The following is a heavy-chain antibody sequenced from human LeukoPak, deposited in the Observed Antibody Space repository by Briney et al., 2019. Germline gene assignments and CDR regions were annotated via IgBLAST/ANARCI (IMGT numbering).Heavy chain of an antibody. D-gene: IGHD2-2*02. CDR1: GFIFSNYG. CDR3: AKSVGYCSSTSCYTGGYYYYYYMDV. V-gene: IGHV3-30*02. Sequence: SGGSLRLSCAASGFIFSNYGMHWVRQAPGKGLEWVAFIRYDGSNKYYADSVKGRFTISRDNSKNTLYLQMNSLRAEDTAVYYCAKSVGYCSSTSCYTGGYYYYYYMDVWGKGTTVTVSS. J-gene: IGHJ6*03. CDR2: IRYDGSNK.